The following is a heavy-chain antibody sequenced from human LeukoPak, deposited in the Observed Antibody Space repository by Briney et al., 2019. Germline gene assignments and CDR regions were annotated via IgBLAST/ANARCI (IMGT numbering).Heavy chain of an antibody. CDR2: IGTAGDT. CDR3: ARDRGMSYYMDV. V-gene: IGHV3-13*01. CDR1: GFTFSSYD. D-gene: IGHD3-10*01. J-gene: IGHJ6*03. Sequence: PGGSLRLSCAASGFTFSSYDMHWVRQATGKGLEWVSAIGTAGDTYYPGSVKGRSTISRENAKNSLYLQMNSLRAGDTAVYYCARDRGMSYYMDVWGKGTTVTVSS.